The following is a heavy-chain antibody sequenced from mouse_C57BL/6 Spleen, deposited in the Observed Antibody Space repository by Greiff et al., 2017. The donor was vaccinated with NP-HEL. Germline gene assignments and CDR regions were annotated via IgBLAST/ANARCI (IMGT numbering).Heavy chain of an antibody. Sequence: EVQLQQSGAEFVKPGASVKLSCTASGFNFNDYSMHWVKQRPEQGLEWIGRIDPEDGETKYAAKFQGKATITADTSSNTAYLQLSSLTSEDTAVYYCARRDWDWFADWGQGTLVTVSA. CDR1: GFNFNDYS. CDR3: ARRDWDWFAD. J-gene: IGHJ3*01. D-gene: IGHD4-1*01. CDR2: IDPEDGET. V-gene: IGHV14-2*01.